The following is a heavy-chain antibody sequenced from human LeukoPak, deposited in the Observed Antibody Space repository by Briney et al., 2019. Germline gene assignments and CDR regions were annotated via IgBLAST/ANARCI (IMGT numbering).Heavy chain of an antibody. J-gene: IGHJ4*02. Sequence: GGSLRLSCGASGFTFSSFEMDWVRQAPGKGLEWVSYISSSGSTKYYADSVRGRFTISRDNAKNSLYLQMNSLRVEDTADYYCARDQNWSPDWWGQGTLVTVSS. CDR3: ARDQNWSPDW. V-gene: IGHV3-48*03. CDR2: ISSSGSTK. CDR1: GFTFSSFE. D-gene: IGHD1-1*01.